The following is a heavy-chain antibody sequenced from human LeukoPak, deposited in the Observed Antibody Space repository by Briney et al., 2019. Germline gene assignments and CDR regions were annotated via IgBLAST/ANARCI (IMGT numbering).Heavy chain of an antibody. CDR1: GFIFSTYW. CDR3: ARDHYGEYA. CDR2: INQDGSEK. V-gene: IGHV3-7*01. D-gene: IGHD4-17*01. J-gene: IGHJ5*02. Sequence: GGSLRLSCAASGFIFSTYWMNWVRQAPGKGLEWVASINQDGSEKYYVDSVKGRFTISRDNAKNSLFVELNTLRGEDTAVYYCARDHYGEYAWGQGTLVTVSS.